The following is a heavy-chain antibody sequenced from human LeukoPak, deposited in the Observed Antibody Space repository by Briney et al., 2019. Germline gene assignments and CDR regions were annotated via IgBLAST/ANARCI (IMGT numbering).Heavy chain of an antibody. J-gene: IGHJ4*02. CDR1: GFTFSSYA. D-gene: IGHD6-19*01. V-gene: IGHV3-23*01. CDR3: AKMGISWAVAGLSSPFDS. CDR2: ISGSGGST. Sequence: GGSLRLSCAASGFTFSSYAMSWVRQAPGKGLEWVSAISGSGGSTYYADSVKGRFTISRDNSKNTLYLQMSSLRAEDTAVYYCAKMGISWAVAGLSSPFDSWGQGTLVTVSS.